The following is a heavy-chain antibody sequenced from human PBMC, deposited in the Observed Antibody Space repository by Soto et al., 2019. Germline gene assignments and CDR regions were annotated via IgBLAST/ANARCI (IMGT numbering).Heavy chain of an antibody. V-gene: IGHV4-39*02. J-gene: IGHJ5*02. Sequence: QLKLQESGPGLVKPSETLSLTCSVSGGSNSYNSYYWGWIRQPPGKGLEWVGGIFYTGTTYYSPSLKDRVTISVDTSKNSFSLNLTSVTAADTAVYFCARLVVVAPVANAWGQGTLVTVSS. D-gene: IGHD2-2*01. CDR1: GGSNSYNSYY. CDR2: IFYTGTT. CDR3: ARLVVVAPVANA.